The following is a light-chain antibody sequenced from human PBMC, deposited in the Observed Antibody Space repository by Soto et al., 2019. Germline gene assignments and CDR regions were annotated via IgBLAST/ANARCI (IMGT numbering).Light chain of an antibody. CDR3: QHYANWPLT. J-gene: IGKJ4*01. CDR2: GAS. V-gene: IGKV3-15*01. CDR1: QGIGST. Sequence: EIVITQSPATLSMSPGEGATLSCRASQGIGSTLAWYQQKPGQTPRLLIYGASTRATGVPARFSGSGSGTDFTLTINSLQSEDFAVYYCQHYANWPLTFGGGTKVDIK.